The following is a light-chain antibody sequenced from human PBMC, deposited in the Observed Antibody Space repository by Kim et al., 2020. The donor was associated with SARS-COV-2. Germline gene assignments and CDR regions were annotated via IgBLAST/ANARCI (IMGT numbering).Light chain of an antibody. Sequence: APGEAAKIPCAGNNIGSKNVQWYQQKAGQAPVLVISHDSDRPSEIPDRFSGSNSGNTATLTISGVEAGDEADYYCQVWDGSTDHYVFGTGTKVTAL. J-gene: IGLJ1*01. CDR2: HDS. V-gene: IGLV3-21*04. CDR3: QVWDGSTDHYV. CDR1: NIGSKN.